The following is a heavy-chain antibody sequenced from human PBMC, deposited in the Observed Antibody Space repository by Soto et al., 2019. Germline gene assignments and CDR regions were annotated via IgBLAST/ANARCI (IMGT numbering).Heavy chain of an antibody. CDR2: ISDSGSA. D-gene: IGHD2-21*01. Sequence: SETLSLTCTFSGDSVSSSLYYWSWMRQPTGKRLEWIGNISDSGSATYNPSLRSRLTMSMHTSKNQFSLRLSSVTTADTAVYYCGRIDDFWGQGTLVTVSS. V-gene: IGHV4-61*10. CDR1: GDSVSSSLYY. J-gene: IGHJ4*02. CDR3: GRIDDF.